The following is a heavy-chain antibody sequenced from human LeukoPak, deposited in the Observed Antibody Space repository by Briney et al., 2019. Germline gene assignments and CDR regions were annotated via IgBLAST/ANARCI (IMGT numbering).Heavy chain of an antibody. Sequence: PSETLSLTCTVSGGSISNSDYYWGWIRQPPGKGLEWIGCIYSSGSTHYNPSLNSRVTISVDTSKNQFSLKLNSVTAADTAVYYCARDVEMATLKGQNYWGQGTLVTVSS. V-gene: IGHV4-39*07. CDR2: IYSSGST. D-gene: IGHD5-24*01. J-gene: IGHJ4*02. CDR3: ARDVEMATLKGQNY. CDR1: GGSISNSDYY.